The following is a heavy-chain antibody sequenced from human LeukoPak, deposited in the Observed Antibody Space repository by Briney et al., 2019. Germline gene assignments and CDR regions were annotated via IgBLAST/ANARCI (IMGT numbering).Heavy chain of an antibody. D-gene: IGHD3-16*01. CDR3: AKGGGRFHLPFDP. Sequence: GGSLRLSCAASGFTFSSYAMSWVRQAPGKGLEWVSHISGSATGTYYADSVKGRFTISRDNSKNTLFLQMNSLRLEDTAVYYCAKGGGRFHLPFDPWGQGALVSVSS. V-gene: IGHV3-23*01. CDR2: ISGSATGT. CDR1: GFTFSSYA. J-gene: IGHJ5*02.